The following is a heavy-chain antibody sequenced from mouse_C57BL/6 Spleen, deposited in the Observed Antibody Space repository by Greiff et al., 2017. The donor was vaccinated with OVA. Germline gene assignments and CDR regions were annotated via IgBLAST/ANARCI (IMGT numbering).Heavy chain of an antibody. V-gene: IGHV1-19*01. CDR2: INPYNGGT. J-gene: IGHJ2*01. Sequence: EVQLVESGPVLVKPGASVKMSCKASGYTFTDYYMNWVKQSHGKSLEWIGVINPYNGGTSYNQKFKGKATLTVDKSSSTAYMELNSLTSEDSAVYYCAGGYGNYFDYWGQGTTLTVSS. CDR3: AGGYGNYFDY. D-gene: IGHD2-1*01. CDR1: GYTFTDYY.